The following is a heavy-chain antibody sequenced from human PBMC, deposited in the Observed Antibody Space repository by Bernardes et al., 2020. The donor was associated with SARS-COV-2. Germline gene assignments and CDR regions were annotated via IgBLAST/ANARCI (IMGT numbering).Heavy chain of an antibody. CDR3: ARDRGFGEPRKGFIDD. CDR1: GFTFSSYG. D-gene: IGHD3-10*01. Sequence: GGSLRLSCAASGFTFSSYGMHWVRQAPGKGLEWVAVIWYDGSNKYYADSVKGRFTISRDNSKNTLYLQMNSLRAEDTAVYYCARDRGFGEPRKGFIDDWGQGTLVTVSS. V-gene: IGHV3-33*01. J-gene: IGHJ4*02. CDR2: IWYDGSNK.